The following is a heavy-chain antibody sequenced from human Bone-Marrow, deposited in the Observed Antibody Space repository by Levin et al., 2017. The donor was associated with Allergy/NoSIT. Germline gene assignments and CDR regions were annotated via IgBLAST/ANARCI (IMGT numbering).Heavy chain of an antibody. CDR2: IVPMFTTT. CDR1: GVTFNTYA. Sequence: GASVKVSCKASGVTFNTYAITWVRQAPGQGLEWMGGIVPMFTTTNYAQKFQDRVTITADESTSTAYMELSSLTFEDTAIYYCARGLVGASLDDWGQGTLVTVSS. CDR3: ARGLVGASLDD. J-gene: IGHJ4*02. D-gene: IGHD1-26*01. V-gene: IGHV1-69*13.